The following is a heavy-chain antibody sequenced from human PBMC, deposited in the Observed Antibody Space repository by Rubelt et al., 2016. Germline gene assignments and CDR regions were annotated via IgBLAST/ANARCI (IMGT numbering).Heavy chain of an antibody. CDR3: ASSGREDY. CDR2: IKQDGSEK. D-gene: IGHD3-10*01. J-gene: IGHJ4*02. CDR1: GFTFSSYW. V-gene: IGHV3-7*01. Sequence: EVQLVESGGGLVQPGGSLRLSCAASGFTFSSYWMSWVRQAPGKGLGWVANIKQDGSEKYYVDSVKGRFTTSGDNAKNSLYLQMNSLRDEDTAVYYCASSGREDYWGQGTLVTVSS.